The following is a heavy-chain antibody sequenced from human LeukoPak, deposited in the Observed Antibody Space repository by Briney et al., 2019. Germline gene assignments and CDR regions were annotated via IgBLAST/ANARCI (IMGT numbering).Heavy chain of an antibody. J-gene: IGHJ4*02. CDR3: ASGVRWDFDY. V-gene: IGHV1-18*01. D-gene: IGHD1-26*01. CDR1: GYTLSNSG. Sequence: GASVKVSCMATGYTLSNSGITWVRQAPGQGLEWMGWISAYNGNTNYAQKFQGRVTMTTDTSTSTAYMEVTRLRSDDTAVYYCASGVRWDFDYWGQGTLVTVSS. CDR2: ISAYNGNT.